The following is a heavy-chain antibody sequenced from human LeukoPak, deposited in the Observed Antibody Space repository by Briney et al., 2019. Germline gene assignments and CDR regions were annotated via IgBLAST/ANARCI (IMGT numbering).Heavy chain of an antibody. CDR1: GYSFTTYG. CDR2: ISAYNGNT. Sequence: ASVKVSCKASGYSFTTYGISWVRQAPGQGLEWMGWISAYNGNTNYAQKLQGRVTMTTDTSTSTAYMELRSLRSDDTAVYYCARDLKRGYSSGRYSWGTGSSNDYWGQGTLVTVSS. D-gene: IGHD6-19*01. CDR3: ARDLKRGYSSGRYSWGTGSSNDY. V-gene: IGHV1-18*01. J-gene: IGHJ4*02.